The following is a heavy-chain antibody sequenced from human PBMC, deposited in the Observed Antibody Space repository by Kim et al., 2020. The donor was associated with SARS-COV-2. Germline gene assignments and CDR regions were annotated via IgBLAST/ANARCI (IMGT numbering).Heavy chain of an antibody. CDR1: GGSFSGYY. CDR2: INHSGST. D-gene: IGHD3-22*01. V-gene: IGHV4-34*01. J-gene: IGHJ4*02. Sequence: SETLSLTCAVYGGSFSGYYWSWIRQPPGKGLEWIGEINHSGSTNYNPSLKSRVTISVDTSKNQFSLKLSSVTAADTAVYYCARGRYYYDSSGPRYFDYWGQGTLVTVSS. CDR3: ARGRYYYDSSGPRYFDY.